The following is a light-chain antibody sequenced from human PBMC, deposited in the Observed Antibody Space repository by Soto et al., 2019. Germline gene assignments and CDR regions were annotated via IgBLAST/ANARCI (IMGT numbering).Light chain of an antibody. CDR3: LQDRNYPRT. Sequence: AIQMTQSPSSLSASVGDRVTITCRASEGIGIDLGWYQQKPGKAPKLLIYGASNLQSGVPSRFSGSGSGTDFTLTSSSLQPEDFATYYCLQDRNYPRTFGQGTNVEIK. CDR2: GAS. CDR1: EGIGID. V-gene: IGKV1-6*01. J-gene: IGKJ1*01.